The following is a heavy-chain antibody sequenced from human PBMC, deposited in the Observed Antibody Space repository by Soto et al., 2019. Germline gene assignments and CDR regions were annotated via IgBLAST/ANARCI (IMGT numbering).Heavy chain of an antibody. CDR3: SRDLNRRRYSSGWPNYYYGMDA. V-gene: IGHV3-30-3*01. CDR1: GFTFSSYA. D-gene: IGHD6-19*01. Sequence: GGSLRLSCAASGFTFSSYAMHWVRQAPGKGLEWVAVISYDGSNKYYAEYVKGRFTISRDNSKNTLYLQMNSLRAEDTALYYCSRDLNRRRYSSGWPNYYYGMDAWGQGTTVTVSS. J-gene: IGHJ6*02. CDR2: ISYDGSNK.